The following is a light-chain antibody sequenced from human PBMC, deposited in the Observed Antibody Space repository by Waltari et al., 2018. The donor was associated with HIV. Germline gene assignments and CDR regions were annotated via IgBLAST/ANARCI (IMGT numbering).Light chain of an antibody. J-gene: IGLJ2*01. Sequence: QSALTQPASVSGSPGQSITIPCTGSNSDVGGYNYVSWYQHHPGEAPKLLIFDVSKRPSGVSSRFSGSKSGNTATLTISGLQADDEAIYYCSSFTGSSTLVVFGGGTRLTVL. CDR1: NSDVGGYNY. CDR2: DVS. V-gene: IGLV2-14*03. CDR3: SSFTGSSTLVV.